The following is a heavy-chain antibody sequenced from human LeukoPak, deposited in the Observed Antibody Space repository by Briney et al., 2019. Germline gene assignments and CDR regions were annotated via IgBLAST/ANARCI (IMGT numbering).Heavy chain of an antibody. CDR1: GFTFSSYA. V-gene: IGHV3-30-3*01. J-gene: IGHJ4*02. D-gene: IGHD5-12*01. Sequence: QPGRSLRLSCAASGFTFSSYAMHWVRQAPGKGPEWVAVISYDGSNKYYADSVKGRFTISRDNSKNTLYLQMNSLRAEDTAVYYCARGAWVIQWLISYYFDYWGQGTLVTVSS. CDR2: ISYDGSNK. CDR3: ARGAWVIQWLISYYFDY.